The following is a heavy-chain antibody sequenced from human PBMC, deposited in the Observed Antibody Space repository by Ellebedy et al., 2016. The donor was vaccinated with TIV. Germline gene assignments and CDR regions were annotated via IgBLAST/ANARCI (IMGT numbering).Heavy chain of an antibody. J-gene: IGHJ6*02. CDR1: GFRLTSYV. CDR3: AKGGGNPHYLYGADV. D-gene: IGHD1-14*01. CDR2: VTGSVSAT. Sequence: PGGSLRLSCAASGFRLTSYVMYLARQAPGQGLEWVSGVTGSVSATYYADSVKGRFTISSDTSKNTLYLQMNSLGTGDTAVYYWAKGGGNPHYLYGADVWGQGTTVTVSS. V-gene: IGHV3-23*01.